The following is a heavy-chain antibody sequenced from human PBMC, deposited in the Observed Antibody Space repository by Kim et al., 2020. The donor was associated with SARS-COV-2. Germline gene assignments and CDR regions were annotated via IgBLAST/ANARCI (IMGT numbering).Heavy chain of an antibody. J-gene: IGHJ6*02. CDR3: AREPITGYGLDV. V-gene: IGHV3-33*01. CDR2: IWFDGSNK. Sequence: GGSLRLSCAASGFIFSSYAMIWVRQAPGKWLEWVTTIWFDGSNKYYKDSVKGRFTISRDNSKNTLYLQINSLRAEDTAVYYCAREPITGYGLDVWGQGTTVTVFS. D-gene: IGHD3-3*01. CDR1: GFIFSSYA.